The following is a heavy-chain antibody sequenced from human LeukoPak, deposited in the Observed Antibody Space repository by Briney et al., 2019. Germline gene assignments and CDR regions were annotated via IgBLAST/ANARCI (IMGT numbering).Heavy chain of an antibody. CDR3: ARVSGSSWSLSAEYFQH. CDR2: IYYSGST. D-gene: IGHD6-13*01. Sequence: PSETLSLTCTVSGDSISSYYWNWIRQPPGKGLEWIGYIYYSGSTNYNPSLKSRVTISVDTSKNQFSLKLSSVTAADTAVYYCARVSGSSWSLSAEYFQHWGQGTLVTVSS. J-gene: IGHJ1*01. V-gene: IGHV4-59*01. CDR1: GDSISSYY.